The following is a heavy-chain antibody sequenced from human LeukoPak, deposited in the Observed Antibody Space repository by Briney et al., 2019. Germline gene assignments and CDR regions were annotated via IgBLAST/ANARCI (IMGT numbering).Heavy chain of an antibody. V-gene: IGHV3-23*01. D-gene: IGHD2-2*01. J-gene: IGHJ4*02. CDR2: ISGSGGRT. Sequence: GGSLRLSCAASGFTFSSYAMGWVRQAPGKGLEWVSTISGSGGRTYYADSVKGHFTISRDDSKNTLYLQMNSLRAEDTAVYYCAKIPKGGYFDYWGQGTLVTVSS. CDR1: GFTFSSYA. CDR3: AKIPKGGYFDY.